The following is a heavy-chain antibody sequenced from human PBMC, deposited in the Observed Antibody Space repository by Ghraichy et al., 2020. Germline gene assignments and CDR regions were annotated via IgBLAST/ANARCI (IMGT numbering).Heavy chain of an antibody. V-gene: IGHV3-66*02. J-gene: IGHJ4*02. D-gene: IGHD2-2*01. CDR2: IYSGGST. Sequence: RGSLRLSCAASGFTVSINYMSWVRQAPGKGLEWVSVIYSGGSTYYADSVKGRFTISRDNSKNTLDLHMNSLIAEDTAVYYCARDVAPADDFDYWGQGTLVTVSS. CDR3: ARDVAPADDFDY. CDR1: GFTVSINY.